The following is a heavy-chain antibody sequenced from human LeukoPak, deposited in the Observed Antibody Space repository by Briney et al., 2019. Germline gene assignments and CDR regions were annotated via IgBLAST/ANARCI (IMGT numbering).Heavy chain of an antibody. D-gene: IGHD1-26*01. Sequence: ASVKVSCKASGYTFTSYDINWVGQATGQWLEWMGWMNPNSGNTGYAQKFQGRVTITRNTSISTAYMELSSLRSEDTAVYYCARGSGSYYAFDIWGQGTMLTVSS. CDR2: MNPNSGNT. CDR3: ARGSGSYYAFDI. J-gene: IGHJ3*02. CDR1: GYTFTSYD. V-gene: IGHV1-8*03.